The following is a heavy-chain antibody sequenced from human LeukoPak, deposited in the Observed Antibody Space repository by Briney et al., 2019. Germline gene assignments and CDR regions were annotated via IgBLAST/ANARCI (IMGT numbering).Heavy chain of an antibody. CDR3: AKDDYDSSGYYSYYYYYMDV. CDR2: IRYDGSNK. V-gene: IGHV3-30*02. Sequence: GGSLRLSCAASGFTFSSYAMGWVRQAPGKGLEWVAFIRYDGSNKYYADSVKGRFTISRDNSKNTLYLQMNSLRAEDTAVYYCAKDDYDSSGYYSYYYYYMDVWGKGTTVTVSS. CDR1: GFTFSSYA. J-gene: IGHJ6*03. D-gene: IGHD3-22*01.